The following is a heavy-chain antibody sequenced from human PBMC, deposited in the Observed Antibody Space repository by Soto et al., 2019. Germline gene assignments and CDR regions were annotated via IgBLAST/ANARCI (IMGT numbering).Heavy chain of an antibody. V-gene: IGHV3-53*01. D-gene: IGHD3-10*01. CDR1: GFTVSSNY. CDR3: ARSPGSGITMVRGVIIPKYYFDY. Sequence: GGSLRLSCAASGFTVSSNYMSWVRQAPGKGLEWVSVIYSGGSTYYADSVKGRFTISRDNSKNTLYLQMNSLRAEDTAVYYCARSPGSGITMVRGVIIPKYYFDYWGQGTLVTVSS. J-gene: IGHJ4*02. CDR2: IYSGGST.